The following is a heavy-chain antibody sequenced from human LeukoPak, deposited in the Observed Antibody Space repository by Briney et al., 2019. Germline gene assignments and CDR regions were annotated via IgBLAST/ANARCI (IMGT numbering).Heavy chain of an antibody. CDR3: AKSNRYQLLDIDY. CDR2: ISGSGGST. D-gene: IGHD2-2*01. J-gene: IGHJ4*02. V-gene: IGHV3-23*01. Sequence: PGGSLRLSCAASGFTFSSYAMSWVRQAPGKGLEWVSAISGSGGSTYYADSVKGRFTIARDNSKDTLYLQMNSLRAEDTAVYYCAKSNRYQLLDIDYWGQGTLVTVSS. CDR1: GFTFSSYA.